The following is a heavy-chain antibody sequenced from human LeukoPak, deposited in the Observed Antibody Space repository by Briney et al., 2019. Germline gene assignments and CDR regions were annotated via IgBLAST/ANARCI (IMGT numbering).Heavy chain of an antibody. CDR2: IYSGGST. CDR1: GFTVSSNY. CDR3: ARRTTTGLRLGELSFVYYWYFDL. D-gene: IGHD3-16*02. V-gene: IGHV3-66*04. J-gene: IGHJ2*01. Sequence: GGSLRLSCAASGFTVSSNYMSWVRQAPGKGLEWVSVIYSGGSTYYADSVKGRFTISRDNSKNTLYLQMNSLRAEDTAVYYCARRTTTGLRLGELSFVYYWYFDLWGRGTLVTVSS.